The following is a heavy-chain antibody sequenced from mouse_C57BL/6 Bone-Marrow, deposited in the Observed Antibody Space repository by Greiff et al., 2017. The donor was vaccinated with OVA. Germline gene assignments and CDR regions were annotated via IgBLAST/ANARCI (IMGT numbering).Heavy chain of an antibody. CDR2: IYPRSGNT. CDR3: AGLETVGATRAWFAY. D-gene: IGHD1-1*01. J-gene: IGHJ3*01. V-gene: IGHV1-81*01. CDR1: GYTFTSYG. Sequence: QVQLKQSGAELARPGASVKLSCKASGYTFTSYGISWVKQRTGQGLEWIGEIYPRSGNTNYNEKFKGKATLTADKSSSTAYMELRSLTSEDSAVYDCAGLETVGATRAWFAYWGQGTLVTVSA.